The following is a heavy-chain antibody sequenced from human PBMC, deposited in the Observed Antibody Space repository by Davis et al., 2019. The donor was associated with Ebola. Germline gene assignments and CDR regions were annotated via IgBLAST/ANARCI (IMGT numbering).Heavy chain of an antibody. Sequence: AASVKVSCKASGGTFSSYTISWVRQAPGQGLEWMGGIIPIFGTANYAQKFQGRVTITADKSTSTAYMELSSLRSEDTAVYYCAGSILEQYNWFDPCGQGTLVTVSS. D-gene: IGHD3-3*01. CDR2: IIPIFGTA. CDR3: AGSILEQYNWFDP. J-gene: IGHJ5*02. CDR1: GGTFSSYT. V-gene: IGHV1-69*06.